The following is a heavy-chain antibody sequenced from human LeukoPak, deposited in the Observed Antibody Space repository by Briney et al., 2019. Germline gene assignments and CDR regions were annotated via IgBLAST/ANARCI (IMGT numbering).Heavy chain of an antibody. CDR3: ARDPTYYYDSSGTYYYYGMDV. J-gene: IGHJ6*02. V-gene: IGHV4-59*01. CDR1: GGSISSYY. CDR2: IYYSGST. D-gene: IGHD3-22*01. Sequence: PSETLSLTCTVSGGSISSYYWSWIRQPPGKGLEWIGYIYYSGSTNYNPSLKSRVTISVDTSKNQFSLKLSSVTAADTAVYYCARDPTYYYDSSGTYYYYGMDVWGQGTTVTVS.